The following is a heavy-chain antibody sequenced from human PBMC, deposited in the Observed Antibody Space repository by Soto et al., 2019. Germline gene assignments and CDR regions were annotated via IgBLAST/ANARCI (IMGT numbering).Heavy chain of an antibody. Sequence: SETLSLTCAVYGGSFSGYYWSWIRQPPGKGLEWIGEINHSGSTNYNPSLKSRVTISVDTSKNQFSLKLSSVTAADTAVYYCAREGYCSGGSCYAILDYWGQGTLVTVSS. D-gene: IGHD2-15*01. CDR3: AREGYCSGGSCYAILDY. CDR2: INHSGST. CDR1: GGSFSGYY. V-gene: IGHV4-34*01. J-gene: IGHJ4*02.